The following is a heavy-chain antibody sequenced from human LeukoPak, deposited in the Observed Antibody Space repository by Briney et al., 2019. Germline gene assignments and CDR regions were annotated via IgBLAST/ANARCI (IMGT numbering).Heavy chain of an antibody. Sequence: PGGSLRLSCAASGFTFSSYGMHWVRQAPGKGLEWVAVIWYDGSNKYYADSVKGRFTISRDNSKNTLYLQMNSLRAEDTAAYYCATAIVGAYNWFDPWGQGTLVTVSS. J-gene: IGHJ5*02. CDR3: ATAIVGAYNWFDP. CDR2: IWYDGSNK. V-gene: IGHV3-33*01. D-gene: IGHD1-26*01. CDR1: GFTFSSYG.